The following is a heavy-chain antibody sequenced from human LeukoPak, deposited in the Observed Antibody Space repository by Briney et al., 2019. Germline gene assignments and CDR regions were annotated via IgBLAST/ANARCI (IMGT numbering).Heavy chain of an antibody. J-gene: IGHJ4*02. Sequence: PSETLSLTCTVSGGSISSGDYYWSWIRQPPGKGLEWIGYIYYSGSTYYNPSLKSRVTISVDTSKNQFSLKLSSVTAADTAVYYCARAHDSSGYLPFDYWGQGTLVTVSS. V-gene: IGHV4-30-4*01. CDR3: ARAHDSSGYLPFDY. D-gene: IGHD3-22*01. CDR2: IYYSGST. CDR1: GGSISSGDYY.